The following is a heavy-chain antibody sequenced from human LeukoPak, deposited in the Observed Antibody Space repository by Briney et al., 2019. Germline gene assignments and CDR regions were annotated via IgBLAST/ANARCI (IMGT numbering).Heavy chain of an antibody. CDR2: ISGSGGST. D-gene: IGHD3-10*01. CDR3: ARAPDRSGSYYGGFDI. Sequence: GGSLRLSCAASGFTFSSYAMSWVRQAPGKGLEWVSTISGSGGSTYYADSVKGRFTISRDNSKNTLYLQMNSLRAEDTAVYYCARAPDRSGSYYGGFDIWGQGTMVTVSS. J-gene: IGHJ3*02. CDR1: GFTFSSYA. V-gene: IGHV3-23*01.